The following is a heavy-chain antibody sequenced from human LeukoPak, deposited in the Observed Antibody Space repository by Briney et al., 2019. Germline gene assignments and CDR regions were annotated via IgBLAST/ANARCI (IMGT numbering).Heavy chain of an antibody. CDR2: INPNGGDT. Sequence: GASVKVSCKASAYTFTSCGISWVRQPPGQGLEWMGWINPNGGDTKYAQKVHGRVTMTRATSISTAYMELTRLRSDDKAVYYCARGPPEHGSGGTCYSGRNWIDPWGQGTLVTVSS. CDR3: ARGPPEHGSGGTCYSGRNWIDP. J-gene: IGHJ5*02. CDR1: AYTFTSCG. D-gene: IGHD2-15*01. V-gene: IGHV1-2*02.